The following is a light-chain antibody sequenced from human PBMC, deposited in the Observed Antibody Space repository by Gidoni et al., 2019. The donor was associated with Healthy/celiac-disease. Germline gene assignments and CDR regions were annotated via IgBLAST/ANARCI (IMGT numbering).Light chain of an antibody. Sequence: EIVLTQSPATLSLSPGERATLPCGARQSLSSSDLAWYQQKPGLAPRLLIYDAARRATGIPDRFSGSGSGTDFTLTISRLEPEDSAVYYCQQYGSSPLTFGGGTKVEIK. CDR1: QSLSSSD. J-gene: IGKJ4*01. V-gene: IGKV3D-20*01. CDR2: DAA. CDR3: QQYGSSPLT.